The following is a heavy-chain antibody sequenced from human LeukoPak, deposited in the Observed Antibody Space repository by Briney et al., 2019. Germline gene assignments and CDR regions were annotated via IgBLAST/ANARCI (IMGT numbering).Heavy chain of an antibody. CDR2: IIPILGIA. V-gene: IGHV1-69*04. Sequence: ASVKVSCKASGGTFSSYAISWVRQAPGQGLEWMGRIIPILGIANYAQKFQGRVTITADKSTSTAYMELSSLRSEDTAVYYCAREGYCSGGSCYESGGYYGMDVWGQGTTVTVSS. CDR3: AREGYCSGGSCYESGGYYGMDV. D-gene: IGHD2-15*01. J-gene: IGHJ6*02. CDR1: GGTFSSYA.